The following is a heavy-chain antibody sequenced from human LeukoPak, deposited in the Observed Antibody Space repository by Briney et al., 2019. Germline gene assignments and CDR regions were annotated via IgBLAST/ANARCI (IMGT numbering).Heavy chain of an antibody. Sequence: SVKVSCKASGGTFSSYAISWVRQAPGQGLEWMGGIIPIFGTANYAQKFQGRVTITADKSTSTAYMELSSLRSEDTAVYYCARGGWSQQPTYFDYWGQGTLVTVSS. J-gene: IGHJ4*02. CDR3: ARGGWSQQPTYFDY. V-gene: IGHV1-69*06. D-gene: IGHD1/OR15-1a*01. CDR1: GGTFSSYA. CDR2: IIPIFGTA.